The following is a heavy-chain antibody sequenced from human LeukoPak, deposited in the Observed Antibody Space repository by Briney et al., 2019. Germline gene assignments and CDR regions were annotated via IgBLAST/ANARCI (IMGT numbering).Heavy chain of an antibody. CDR3: ARERFTMIGD. V-gene: IGHV3-7*01. Sequence: GGSLRLSCAASGFTFSGYWMSWVRQTPGKGLGWVANIKQDGSVKYYVDSVKGRFTISRDNAKSSLYLQMSSLRAEDTAVYYCARERFTMIGDWGQGTLVTVSS. J-gene: IGHJ4*02. D-gene: IGHD3-22*01. CDR1: GFTFSGYW. CDR2: IKQDGSVK.